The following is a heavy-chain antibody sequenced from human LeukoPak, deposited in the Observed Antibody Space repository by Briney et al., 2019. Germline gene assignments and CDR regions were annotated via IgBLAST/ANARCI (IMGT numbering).Heavy chain of an antibody. Sequence: SETLSLTCTVSGGSISSYYWSWIRQPPGKGLEWIGYIYYSGSTNYNPSLKSRVTISVDTSKNQFSLKLSSVTAADTAVYYCARELWFGEALDAFDIWGQGTMVTVSS. CDR1: GGSISSYY. D-gene: IGHD3-10*01. CDR3: ARELWFGEALDAFDI. J-gene: IGHJ3*02. CDR2: IYYSGST. V-gene: IGHV4-59*01.